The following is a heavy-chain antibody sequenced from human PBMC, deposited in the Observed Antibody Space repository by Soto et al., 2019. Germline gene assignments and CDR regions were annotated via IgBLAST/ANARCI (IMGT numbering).Heavy chain of an antibody. J-gene: IGHJ4*02. CDR2: IYHSGST. CDR3: ARRRVLSSSGLAGEFDY. D-gene: IGHD6-19*01. Sequence: SETLSLTCAVSGGSMSSSNWWSWVRQPPGKGLEWIGYIYHSGSTYYNPSLKSRVTISVDRSKNQFSLKLSSVTAADTAVYYCARRRVLSSSGLAGEFDYWGQGTLVTVSS. V-gene: IGHV4-4*02. CDR1: GGSMSSSNW.